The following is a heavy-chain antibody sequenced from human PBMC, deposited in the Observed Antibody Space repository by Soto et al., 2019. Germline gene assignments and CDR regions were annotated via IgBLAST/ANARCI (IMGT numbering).Heavy chain of an antibody. Sequence: ASLKVYCKTSGYTFSSYAISCVRHTHGQGLEWMGIINPSGGSTSYAQKFQGRVTMTRDTSTSTVYMELSSLRSEDTAVYYCARDQNIWDYDSSGYPDYWGQGTLVTVSS. D-gene: IGHD3-22*01. CDR1: GYTFSSYA. V-gene: IGHV1-46*01. CDR3: ARDQNIWDYDSSGYPDY. CDR2: INPSGGST. J-gene: IGHJ4*02.